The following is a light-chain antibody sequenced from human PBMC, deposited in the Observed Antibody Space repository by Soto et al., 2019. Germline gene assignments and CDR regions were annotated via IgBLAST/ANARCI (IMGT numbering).Light chain of an antibody. CDR2: GAS. J-gene: IGKJ5*01. CDR3: QQYKDWFSIT. CDR1: QSVSTN. V-gene: IGKV3-15*01. Sequence: EIVMTQSPATLSVSPGETVTLSCRASQSVSTNSAWYQQRPGQAPRLLIYGASTRATGIPARFSGSGSGTEFTLTISRLQSEDFAVYYCQQYKDWFSITFGQGTRLEIK.